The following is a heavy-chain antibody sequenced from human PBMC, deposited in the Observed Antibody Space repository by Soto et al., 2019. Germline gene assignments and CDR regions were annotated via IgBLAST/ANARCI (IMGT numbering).Heavy chain of an antibody. CDR2: IYYSGST. V-gene: IGHV4-39*01. CDR3: ARQSDENEINYDFWRGPVRRPPNWFDP. D-gene: IGHD3-3*01. CDR1: GGSISSSSYY. J-gene: IGHJ5*02. Sequence: SETLSLTCTVSGGSISSSSYYWGWIRQPPGKGLEWIGSIYYSGSTYYNPSLKSRVTISVDTSKNQFSLKLSSVTAADPAVYYCARQSDENEINYDFWRGPVRRPPNWFDPWGQGTLVTVSS.